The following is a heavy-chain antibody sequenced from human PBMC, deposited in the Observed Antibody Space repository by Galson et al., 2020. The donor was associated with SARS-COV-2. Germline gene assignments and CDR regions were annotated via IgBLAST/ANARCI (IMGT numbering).Heavy chain of an antibody. CDR1: GFTFSNYA. J-gene: IGHJ5*02. D-gene: IGHD3-10*01. V-gene: IGHV3-23*01. Sequence: TGGSLRLSCAASGFTFSNYAMTWVRQAPGKGLVWVSVISGSAGNTYYADSVKGRFTISRDNSKNTLSLQMNSLRVEDTAVYYCAKVLSTYGSGSYYNPRCFDPWGQGTLVTVSS. CDR2: ISGSAGNT. CDR3: AKVLSTYGSGSYYNPRCFDP.